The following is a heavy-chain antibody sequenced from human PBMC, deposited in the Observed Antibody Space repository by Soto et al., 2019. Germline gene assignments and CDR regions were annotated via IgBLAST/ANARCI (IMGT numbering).Heavy chain of an antibody. CDR1: GFNVGAFA. V-gene: IGHV3-23*01. CDR3: TRETVAGITGLDY. D-gene: IGHD1-20*01. CDR2: ISVSDAFI. J-gene: IGHJ4*02. Sequence: PVGSLRLSCAASGFNVGAFAVNWVRQAPGKGLEWVSGISVSDAFIYYADSVRGRFSISRDASENILYLQMNSLRVDDTALYYCTRETVAGITGLDYWGPGTLVTVSS.